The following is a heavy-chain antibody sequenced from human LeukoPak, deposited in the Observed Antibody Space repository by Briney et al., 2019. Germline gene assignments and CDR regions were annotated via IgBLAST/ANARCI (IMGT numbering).Heavy chain of an antibody. CDR1: GGSISSYY. CDR2: IYYSGST. Sequence: SETLSLTCAVSGGSISSYYWSWIRQPPGKGLEWIGYIYYSGSTNYNPSLKSRVTMSVDTSKNQFSLKLSSVTAADTAVYYCARGGWGFLLALDYWGQGTLVTVSS. D-gene: IGHD7-27*01. J-gene: IGHJ4*02. CDR3: ARGGWGFLLALDY. V-gene: IGHV4-59*12.